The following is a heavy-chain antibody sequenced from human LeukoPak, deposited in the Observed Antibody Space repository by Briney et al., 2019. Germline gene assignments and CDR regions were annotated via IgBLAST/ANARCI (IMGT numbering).Heavy chain of an antibody. D-gene: IGHD6-19*01. J-gene: IGHJ6*02. Sequence: SETLSLTCAVYGGSFSGYYCSWIRQPPGKGLEWIGEINHSGSTNYNPSLKSRVTISVDTSKNQFSLKLSSVTAADTAVYYCARVSGWYYYYGMDVWGPGNTVTVSS. CDR2: INHSGST. CDR1: GGSFSGYY. V-gene: IGHV4-34*01. CDR3: ARVSGWYYYYGMDV.